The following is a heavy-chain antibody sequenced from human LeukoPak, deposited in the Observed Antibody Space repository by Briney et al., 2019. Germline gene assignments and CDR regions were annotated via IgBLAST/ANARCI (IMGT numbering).Heavy chain of an antibody. D-gene: IGHD1-14*01. CDR2: IKQDGSEK. Sequence: GGSLRLSCAAPGFTFSSYWMSWVRQAPGKGLEWVANIKQDGSEKYYVDSVKGRFTISRDNAKNSLYLQMNSLTAEDTAIYYCARDQSYYRVWGQGTLVTVSS. J-gene: IGHJ1*01. CDR3: ARDQSYYRV. V-gene: IGHV3-7*03. CDR1: GFTFSSYW.